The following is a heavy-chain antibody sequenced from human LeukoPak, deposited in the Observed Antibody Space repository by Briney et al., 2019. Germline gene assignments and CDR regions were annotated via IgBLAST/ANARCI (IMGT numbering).Heavy chain of an antibody. Sequence: SGTLSLTCAVSGGSISSSYYWSWIRQPPGKRLEWVGESNDSGGTNYNPSLKSRVTIRADKSKNQVSLRLTSVTAADTAVYYCARLSVIVGAALEYYYYYMDVWGQGTTVTVSS. J-gene: IGHJ6*03. CDR3: ARLSVIVGAALEYYYYYMDV. V-gene: IGHV4-4*02. D-gene: IGHD1-26*01. CDR2: SNDSGGT. CDR1: GGSISSSYY.